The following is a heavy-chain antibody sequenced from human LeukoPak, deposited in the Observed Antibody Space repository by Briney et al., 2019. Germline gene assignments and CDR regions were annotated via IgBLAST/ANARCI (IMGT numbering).Heavy chain of an antibody. D-gene: IGHD6-19*01. CDR2: ISAYNGNT. CDR1: GYTFNSYG. Sequence: ASVKVSCKASGYTFNSYGISWVRQAPGQGLEWMGWISAYNGNTNYAQKVQGRVTMTTDTSTSTAYMELRSLRSDDTAVYYCARADIWAIASSGWYGFDYWGQGTLVTVSS. V-gene: IGHV1-18*01. J-gene: IGHJ4*02. CDR3: ARADIWAIASSGWYGFDY.